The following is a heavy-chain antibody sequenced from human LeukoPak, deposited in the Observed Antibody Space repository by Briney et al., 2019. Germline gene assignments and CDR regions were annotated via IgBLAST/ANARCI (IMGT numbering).Heavy chain of an antibody. J-gene: IGHJ4*02. Sequence: ASVTVSCTASGYTFTSYGISWVRQAPGQGLEGRGWISAYNGNTNYAQKLQGRVTMTTDTSTSTAYMELRSLTSDDTAVYYCARDHYYDFWSGYFPGYWGQGTLVTVSS. CDR2: ISAYNGNT. CDR1: GYTFTSYG. CDR3: ARDHYYDFWSGYFPGY. V-gene: IGHV1-18*01. D-gene: IGHD3-3*01.